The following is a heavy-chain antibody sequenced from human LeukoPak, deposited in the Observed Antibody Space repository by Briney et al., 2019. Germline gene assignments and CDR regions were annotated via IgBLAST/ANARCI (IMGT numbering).Heavy chain of an antibody. J-gene: IGHJ6*03. D-gene: IGHD4/OR15-4a*01. CDR2: ISAYNGNT. V-gene: IGHV1-18*01. CDR1: GYTFTSYG. CDR3: ARVAVPDFGNYYYYYMDV. Sequence: GASVKVSCKASGYTFTSYGISWVRQAPGQGLEWMGWISAYNGNTNYAQKLQGRVTMTTDTSTSTAYMELRSLRSDDTAVHYCARVAVPDFGNYYYYYMDVWGKGTTVTVSS.